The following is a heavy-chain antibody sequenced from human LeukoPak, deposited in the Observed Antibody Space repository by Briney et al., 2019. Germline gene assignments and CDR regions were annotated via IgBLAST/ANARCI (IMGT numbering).Heavy chain of an antibody. J-gene: IGHJ4*02. V-gene: IGHV3-48*03. Sequence: GGSLRLSCAASGFTFSSYEMNWARQAPGKGLEWVSYISSSGSTIYYADSVKGRFTISRDNAKNSLYLQMNSLRAEDTAVYYCARGPVAYFDYWGQGTLVTVSS. D-gene: IGHD4-23*01. CDR1: GFTFSSYE. CDR2: ISSSGSTI. CDR3: ARGPVAYFDY.